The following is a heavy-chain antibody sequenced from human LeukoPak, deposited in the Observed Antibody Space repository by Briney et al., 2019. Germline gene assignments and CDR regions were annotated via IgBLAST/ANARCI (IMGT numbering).Heavy chain of an antibody. V-gene: IGHV3-66*01. CDR1: GFIASNNF. CDR3: ASEWRQLWNDAFNI. J-gene: IGHJ3*02. Sequence: AGGSLRLSCTASGFIASNNFMSWVRRAPGKGLEWVSIIHSGDSTYYAGSVKGRFTISRDNSKNTLYLQMNSLRVEDTAIYYCASEWRQLWNDAFNIWGQGTMVTVSS. CDR2: IHSGDST. D-gene: IGHD5-18*01.